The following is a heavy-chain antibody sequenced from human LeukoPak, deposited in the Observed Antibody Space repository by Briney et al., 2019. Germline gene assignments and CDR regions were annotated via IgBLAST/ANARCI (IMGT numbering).Heavy chain of an antibody. Sequence: SETLSLTCTVSGGSISSYYWSWIRQPPGKGLEWIGYIYYSGSTNYNPSLKSRATISVDTSKNQFSLKLSSVTAADTAVYYCARSTYSSQDYWGQGTLVTVSS. CDR1: GGSISSYY. D-gene: IGHD6-13*01. J-gene: IGHJ4*02. V-gene: IGHV4-59*08. CDR2: IYYSGST. CDR3: ARSTYSSQDY.